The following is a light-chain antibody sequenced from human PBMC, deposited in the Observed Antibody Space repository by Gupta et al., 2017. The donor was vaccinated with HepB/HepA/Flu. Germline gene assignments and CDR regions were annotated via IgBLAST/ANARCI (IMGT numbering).Light chain of an antibody. J-gene: IGLJ3*02. CDR2: RDN. CDR3: ASWDDSLRVRV. CDR1: SSNIGRDY. Sequence: SVLPPPPSASGTPGPRVTISCSGSSSNIGRDYVYWYQQFPGKAPKVLIYRDNQRPSGVPDRFSGSKSGTSASLAISGLRSEDEADYYCASWDDSLRVRVFGGGTKLTVL. V-gene: IGLV1-47*01.